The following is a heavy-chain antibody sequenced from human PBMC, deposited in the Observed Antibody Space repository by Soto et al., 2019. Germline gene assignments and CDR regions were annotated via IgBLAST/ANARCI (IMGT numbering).Heavy chain of an antibody. D-gene: IGHD6-13*01. Sequence: QVQLQESGPGLVKPSQTLSLTCTVSGGPVINGDSYLNWIRQHPEKGLEWMGYINYRGTTNYNAAPKSRILISVDTSKNQFSLRLTSVTAADTAVYYCARDAPGAAPYWGQGTLVTVSS. CDR1: GGPVINGDSY. J-gene: IGHJ4*02. CDR3: ARDAPGAAPY. V-gene: IGHV4-31*03. CDR2: INYRGTT.